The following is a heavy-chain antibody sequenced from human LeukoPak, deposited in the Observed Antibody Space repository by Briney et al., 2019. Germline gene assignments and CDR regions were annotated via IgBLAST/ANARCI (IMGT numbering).Heavy chain of an antibody. CDR2: INHSGST. D-gene: IGHD5-18*01. Sequence: PETLSLTCAVYGGSFSGYYWSWIRQPPGKGLEWIGEINHSGSTNYNPSLKSRVTISVDTSKNQFSLKLSSVTAADTAVYYCARNRGYSYGPVDYWGQGTLVTVSS. J-gene: IGHJ4*02. V-gene: IGHV4-34*01. CDR1: GGSFSGYY. CDR3: ARNRGYSYGPVDY.